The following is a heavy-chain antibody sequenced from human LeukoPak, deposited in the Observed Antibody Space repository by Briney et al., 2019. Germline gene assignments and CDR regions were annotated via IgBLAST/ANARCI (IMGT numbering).Heavy chain of an antibody. V-gene: IGHV3-23*01. CDR3: AKDREIRFLEWSVYFDY. D-gene: IGHD3-3*01. J-gene: IGHJ4*02. CDR1: GFTFSGYA. CDR2: ISGSGGST. Sequence: GGSLRLSCAASGFTFSGYAMSWVRQAPGKGLEWVSAISGSGGSTYYADSVKGRFTISRDNSKNTLYLQMNSLRAEDTAVYYCAKDREIRFLEWSVYFDYWGQGTLVTVSS.